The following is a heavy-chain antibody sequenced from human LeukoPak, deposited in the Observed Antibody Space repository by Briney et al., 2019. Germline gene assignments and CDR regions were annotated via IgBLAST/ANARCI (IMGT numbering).Heavy chain of an antibody. Sequence: GGSLRLSCAASRFTFSSYAMSWVRQAPGQGLEWVSAISGSGGSTYYADSVKGRFTISRDNSQHTLYLLMNSLRAEDTAVYYCAKDKFVESRWFDPWGQGTLVTVSP. J-gene: IGHJ5*02. D-gene: IGHD3-16*01. CDR1: RFTFSSYA. CDR2: ISGSGGST. V-gene: IGHV3-23*01. CDR3: AKDKFVESRWFDP.